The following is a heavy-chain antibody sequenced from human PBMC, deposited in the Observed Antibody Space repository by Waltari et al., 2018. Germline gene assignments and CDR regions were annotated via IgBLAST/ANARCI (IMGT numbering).Heavy chain of an antibody. CDR1: GVSISSSSNY. CDR2: SYYSGGT. Sequence: QLQLQESGPGLVKPSETLSLTCTFSGVSISSSSNYWGWIRQPPGKGLEWIGSSYYSGGTYYNPSLKSRVTISVDTSKNHFSLQLSSVTAADTAVYYCARVSMVQGNAFDIWGQGTMVTVSS. D-gene: IGHD3-10*01. V-gene: IGHV4-39*07. J-gene: IGHJ3*02. CDR3: ARVSMVQGNAFDI.